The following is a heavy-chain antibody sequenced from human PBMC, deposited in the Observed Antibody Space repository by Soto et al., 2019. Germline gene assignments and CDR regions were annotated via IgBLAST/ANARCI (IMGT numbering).Heavy chain of an antibody. Sequence: EVQLLESGGGVVQPGGSLRLSCAASGFTFSSYAMSWVRQAPGKGLEWVSAISGSGGSTYYADSVKGRFTISRDNSKNTLYLQMNSLRAEDTAVYYCAKPLIVVVPASSAYDYWGQGTLVIVSS. V-gene: IGHV3-23*01. CDR1: GFTFSSYA. CDR2: ISGSGGST. D-gene: IGHD2-2*01. CDR3: AKPLIVVVPASSAYDY. J-gene: IGHJ4*02.